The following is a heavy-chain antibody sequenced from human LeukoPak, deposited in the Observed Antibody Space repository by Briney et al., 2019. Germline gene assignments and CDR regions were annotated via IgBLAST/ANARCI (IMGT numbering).Heavy chain of an antibody. CDR2: ISKRGGST. CDR3: AKVKGGSGPFDD. Sequence: GSLRLSCAASGFTFSSYEMNWVRQAPGKGLEWVSSISKRGGSTYYADSVKGRFTISRDSSKNTLHLQMNTLRAEDTAVYYCAKVKGGSGPFDDWGQGTLVTVSS. CDR1: GFTFSSYE. V-gene: IGHV3-23*01. J-gene: IGHJ4*02. D-gene: IGHD6-19*01.